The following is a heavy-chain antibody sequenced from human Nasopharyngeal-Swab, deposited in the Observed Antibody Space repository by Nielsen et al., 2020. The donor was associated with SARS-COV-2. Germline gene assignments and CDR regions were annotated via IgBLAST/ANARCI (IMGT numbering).Heavy chain of an antibody. D-gene: IGHD5-12*01. J-gene: IGHJ3*02. CDR2: ISISGAYI. CDR3: ARGDEVEWQRFSESDI. V-gene: IGHV3-21*01. CDR1: GFTFSNYN. Sequence: GESLKISCEASGFTFSNYNMNWVRQAPAKGLEWVSSISISGAYIFYTESVEGRFTISRDNADNSLYLQMNNLRAEDTAVYYCARGDEVEWQRFSESDIWGQGTMVTVSS.